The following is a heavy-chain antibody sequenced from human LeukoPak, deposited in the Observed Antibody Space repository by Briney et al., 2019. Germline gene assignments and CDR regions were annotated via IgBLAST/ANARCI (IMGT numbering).Heavy chain of an antibody. Sequence: SETLSLTCTVSGGSISSYYWSWIRQPPGKGLEWIGYIYYSGSTNYNPSLKSRVTISVDTSKNQFSLKLSSVTAADTAVYYCARHEVGSSWYGPYYYHGMDVWGQGTTVTVSS. V-gene: IGHV4-59*08. CDR2: IYYSGST. J-gene: IGHJ6*02. CDR1: GGSISSYY. D-gene: IGHD6-13*01. CDR3: ARHEVGSSWYGPYYYHGMDV.